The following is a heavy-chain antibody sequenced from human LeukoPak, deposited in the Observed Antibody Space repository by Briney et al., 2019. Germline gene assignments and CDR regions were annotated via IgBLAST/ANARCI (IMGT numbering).Heavy chain of an antibody. CDR1: GYTFTSYY. CDR3: ARDLYDSSGYNDY. V-gene: IGHV1-2*02. Sequence: ASVKVSCKASGYTFTSYYMHWVRQAPGQGLEWMGWINPKRGGTNYAQKFQGRVTMTRDTSISTVYMELSRLRSDDTAVYYCARDLYDSSGYNDYWGQGTLVTVSS. D-gene: IGHD3-22*01. J-gene: IGHJ4*02. CDR2: INPKRGGT.